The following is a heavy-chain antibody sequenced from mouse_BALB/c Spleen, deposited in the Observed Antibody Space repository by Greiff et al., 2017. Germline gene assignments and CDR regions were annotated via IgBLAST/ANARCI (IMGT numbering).Heavy chain of an antibody. D-gene: IGHD2-1*01. CDR3: ARSLYGTQFAY. V-gene: IGHV5-17*02. J-gene: IGHJ3*01. CDR1: GFTFSSFG. Sequence: EVNVVESGGGLVQPGGSRKLSCAASGFTFSSFGMHWVRQAPEKGLEWVAYISSGSSTIYYADTVKGRFTISRDKPKNTLFLQMTSLRSEDTAMYDCARSLYGTQFAYWGQGTLVTVSA. CDR2: ISSGSSTI.